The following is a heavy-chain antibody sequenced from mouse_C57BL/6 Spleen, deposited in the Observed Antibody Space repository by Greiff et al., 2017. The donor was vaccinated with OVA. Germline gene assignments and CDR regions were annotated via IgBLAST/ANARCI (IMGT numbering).Heavy chain of an antibody. Sequence: QVQLQQPGAELVMPGASVKLSCKASGYTFTSYWMHWVKQRPGQGLEWIGEIDPSDSYTNYNQKFKGKSTLTVDKSSSTAYMQLSSLTSEDSAVYYCARYVYDYDKGGYFDYWGQGTTLTVSS. CDR2: IDPSDSYT. CDR1: GYTFTSYW. J-gene: IGHJ2*01. CDR3: ARYVYDYDKGGYFDY. V-gene: IGHV1-69*01. D-gene: IGHD2-4*01.